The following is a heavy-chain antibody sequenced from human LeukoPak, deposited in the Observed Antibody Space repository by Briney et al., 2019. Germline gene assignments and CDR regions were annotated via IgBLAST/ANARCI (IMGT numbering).Heavy chain of an antibody. V-gene: IGHV4-34*01. CDR1: GGSFSGYY. D-gene: IGHD6-6*01. Sequence: SETLSLXCAVYGGSFSGYYWSWIRQTPGKGLEWIGEINHSGSTNYNPSLKSRVTISVDTSKNQFSLKLSSVTAADTAVYYCARGFGGEQLVLDHGGFDYWGQGTLVTVSS. CDR2: INHSGST. J-gene: IGHJ4*02. CDR3: ARGFGGEQLVLDHGGFDY.